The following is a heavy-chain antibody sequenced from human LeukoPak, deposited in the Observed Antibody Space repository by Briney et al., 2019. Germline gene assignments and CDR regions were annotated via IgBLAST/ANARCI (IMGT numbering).Heavy chain of an antibody. V-gene: IGHV4-39*01. D-gene: IGHD3-10*01. Sequence: SETLSLTCTVSGGSISSSSYYWGWIRQPPGKGLEWIGSIYYSGSTYYNPSLKSRVTISVDTSKNQFSLKLSSVTAADTAVYYSARPSSRIGGYFDYWGQGTLVTVSS. CDR3: ARPSSRIGGYFDY. J-gene: IGHJ4*02. CDR1: GGSISSSSYY. CDR2: IYYSGST.